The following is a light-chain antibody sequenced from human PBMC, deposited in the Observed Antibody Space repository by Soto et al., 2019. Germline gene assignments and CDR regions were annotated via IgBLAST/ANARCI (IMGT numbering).Light chain of an antibody. CDR1: QSVSSSY. CDR2: GAS. CDR3: QQYGSSLWT. Sequence: EIVLTQSPGTLSLSPGERATLSFSASQSVSSSYLAWYQQKPGQAPRLLIYGASSRSTGIPDRFSVSGSGKDFTLTISRLEPEDVAVYYCQQYGSSLWTFGQGTKVEVK. J-gene: IGKJ1*01. V-gene: IGKV3-20*01.